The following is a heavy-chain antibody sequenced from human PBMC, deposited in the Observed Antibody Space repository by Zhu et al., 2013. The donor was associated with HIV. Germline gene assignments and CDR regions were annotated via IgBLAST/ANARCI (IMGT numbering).Heavy chain of an antibody. CDR3: ARDTPVGLSYYYGMDV. J-gene: IGHJ6*02. Sequence: QVQLVQSGAEVKKPGASVKVSCKASGYTFTGYYIHWVRQAPGQGLEWMGWIKPNSGDTNYAQKFQGRVTMTRDTSISTAYMELSRLRSDDTAVYYCARDTPVGLSYYYGMDVWGQGTTVTVSS. CDR2: IKPNSGDT. CDR1: GYTFTGYY. V-gene: IGHV1-2*02.